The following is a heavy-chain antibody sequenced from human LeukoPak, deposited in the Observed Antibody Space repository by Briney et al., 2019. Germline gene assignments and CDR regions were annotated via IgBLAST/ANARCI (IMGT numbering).Heavy chain of an antibody. CDR3: ARGGLWIQPDKGLDY. V-gene: IGHV4-34*01. CDR1: GGSFSGYY. D-gene: IGHD5-18*01. J-gene: IGHJ4*02. CDR2: INHSGST. Sequence: SETLSLTCAVYGGSFSGYYWSWIRQPPGKGLEWIGEINHSGSTNYNPSLKSRVTISVDTSKNQFSLKLSSVTAADTAVYYCARGGLWIQPDKGLDYWGQGTLVTVSS.